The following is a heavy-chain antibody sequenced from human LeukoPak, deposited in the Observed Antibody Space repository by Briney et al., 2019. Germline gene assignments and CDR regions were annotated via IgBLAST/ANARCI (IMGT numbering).Heavy chain of an antibody. Sequence: ASVKVSCKASGYTFTGYYMHWVRQAPGQGLEWMGWINPNSGGTNYAQKFQGRVTMTRDTSISTAYMELRSLRSDDTAVYYCARDGSDDILTGYYSWLVYWGQGTLVTVSS. J-gene: IGHJ4*02. CDR1: GYTFTGYY. CDR2: INPNSGGT. D-gene: IGHD3-9*01. V-gene: IGHV1-2*02. CDR3: ARDGSDDILTGYYSWLVY.